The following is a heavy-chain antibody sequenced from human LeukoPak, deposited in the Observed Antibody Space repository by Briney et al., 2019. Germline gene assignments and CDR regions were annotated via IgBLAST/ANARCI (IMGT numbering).Heavy chain of an antibody. Sequence: ASVKVSCKASGYTFTNYAMHWVRQAPGQRLEWMGWINAGNGNTKYSQKFQGRVTITRDTSASTAYMELSSLRFEDTAVYYCASDSSKEGNWFDPWGQGTLVTVSA. CDR3: ASDSSKEGNWFDP. V-gene: IGHV1-3*01. CDR2: INAGNGNT. CDR1: GYTFTNYA. J-gene: IGHJ5*02.